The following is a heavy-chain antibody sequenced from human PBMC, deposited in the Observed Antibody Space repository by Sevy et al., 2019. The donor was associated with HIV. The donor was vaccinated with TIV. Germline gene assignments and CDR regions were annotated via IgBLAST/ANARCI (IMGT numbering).Heavy chain of an antibody. J-gene: IGHJ6*02. CDR2: IYSGGRT. V-gene: IGHV3-53*01. D-gene: IGHD3-10*01. CDR1: GFTVSSNY. Sequence: GGSLRLSCAASGFTVSSNYMSWVRQAPGKGLEWVSVIYSGGRTYYADSVKGRFTISRDNSKNTLYLQMNSLRAEDTALYYCAREVRGGYFYSGMDVWGQGTTVTVSS. CDR3: AREVRGGYFYSGMDV.